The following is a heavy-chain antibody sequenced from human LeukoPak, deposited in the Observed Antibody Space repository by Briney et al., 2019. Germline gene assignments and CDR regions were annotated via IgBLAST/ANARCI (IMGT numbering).Heavy chain of an antibody. CDR2: ITISGRTA. CDR3: ARGLTAASPYYFEH. V-gene: IGHV3-23*01. Sequence: GGSLRLSCLASGFTFSNYAMSWVRQAPGKGLEWVSGITISGRTAYYADSVKGRFTISRDNFKNTLYLQLNSLRAEDTAVYYCARGLTAASPYYFEHWGQGTLVTVSS. CDR1: GFTFSNYA. D-gene: IGHD6-13*01. J-gene: IGHJ4*02.